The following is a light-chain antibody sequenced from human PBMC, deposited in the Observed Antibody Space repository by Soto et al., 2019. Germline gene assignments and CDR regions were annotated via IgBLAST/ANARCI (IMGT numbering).Light chain of an antibody. Sequence: QSALTQPRSVSGSPERSVTVSCIGTSSDVGDYNSVSWYQQHPGKAPKLMIYDVSKRPSGVPDRFSGSKSGNTASLTISGLQAEDEADYYCCSYVGGYSYVFGIGTKVTVL. CDR1: SSDVGDYNS. CDR3: CSYVGGYSYV. V-gene: IGLV2-11*01. CDR2: DVS. J-gene: IGLJ1*01.